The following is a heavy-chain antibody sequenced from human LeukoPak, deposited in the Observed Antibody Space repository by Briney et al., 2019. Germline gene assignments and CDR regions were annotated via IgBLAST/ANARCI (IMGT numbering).Heavy chain of an antibody. CDR2: IRYDGSNK. CDR1: GFTFSSYG. CDR3: ARAPSPSGIYGSGWGYFDC. Sequence: QTGGSLRLSCAASGFTFSSYGMHWVRQAPGKGLEWVAFIRYDGSNKYYADSVKGRFTISRDNSKNTLYLQMNSLRAEDTAVYYCARAPSPSGIYGSGWGYFDCWGQGTLVTVSS. V-gene: IGHV3-30*02. J-gene: IGHJ4*02. D-gene: IGHD3-10*01.